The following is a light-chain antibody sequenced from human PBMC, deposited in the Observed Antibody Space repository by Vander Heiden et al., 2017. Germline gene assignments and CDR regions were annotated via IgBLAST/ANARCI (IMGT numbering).Light chain of an antibody. J-gene: IGKJ1*01. CDR3: QQSDSTPRT. V-gene: IGKV1-39*01. CDR1: QSISSY. Sequence: DIQMTQSPSSLSASVGDRVTITCRASQSISSYLNWYQQKPGKVPKLLIYVASSLESGVPSRFSGSGVGTDFTLTISRLQPEDFATYYCQQSDSTPRTFGQGTEVEI. CDR2: VAS.